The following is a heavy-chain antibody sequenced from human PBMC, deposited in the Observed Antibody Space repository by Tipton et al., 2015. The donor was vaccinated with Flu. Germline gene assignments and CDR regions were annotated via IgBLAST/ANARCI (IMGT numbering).Heavy chain of an antibody. V-gene: IGHV1-46*01. CDR2: INPSGGST. Sequence: QLVQSGAEVKKPGASVKVSCKASGYTFTSYYMHWVRQAPGQGLEWMGIINPSGGSTSYAQKFQGRVTMTRDTSTSSVYMELSSLRSEDTAVYYCARDPRGGYCDLWGRRTLVTVSS. CDR3: ARDPRGGYCDL. J-gene: IGHJ2*01. CDR1: GYTFTSYY.